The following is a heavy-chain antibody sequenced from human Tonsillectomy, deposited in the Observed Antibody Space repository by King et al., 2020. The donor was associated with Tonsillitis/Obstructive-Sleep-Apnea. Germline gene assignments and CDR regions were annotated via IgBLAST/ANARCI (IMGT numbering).Heavy chain of an antibody. Sequence: VKLVESGGGLVQPGGSLRLSCAASGFTFRSYWMSWVRQAPGKGLEWVATIKHDGSEKNYVDSVKGRLTISRDNARNSLYLQMNSLRAEDTAVYYCARDHIFDYWGPGTRVIVSS. J-gene: IGHJ4*02. V-gene: IGHV3-7*01. CDR1: GFTFRSYW. CDR2: IKHDGSEK. CDR3: ARDHIFDY.